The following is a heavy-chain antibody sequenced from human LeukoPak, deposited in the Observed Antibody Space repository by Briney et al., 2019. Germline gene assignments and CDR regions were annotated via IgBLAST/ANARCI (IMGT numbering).Heavy chain of an antibody. Sequence: PGGSLRLSCAASGFIFSNFAMHWVRQAPGKGLEWVALISCDGSHTYYADSMKGRFTISRDNSRNVLYLQMTSLSGDDSAVYYCAREEQELVRDYYYSMDVWGKGTTVTVSS. CDR2: ISCDGSHT. J-gene: IGHJ6*04. CDR3: AREEQELVRDYYYSMDV. V-gene: IGHV3-30*01. CDR1: GFIFSNFA. D-gene: IGHD6-13*01.